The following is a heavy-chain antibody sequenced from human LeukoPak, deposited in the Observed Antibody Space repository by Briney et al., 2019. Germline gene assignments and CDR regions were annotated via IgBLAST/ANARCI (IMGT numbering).Heavy chain of an antibody. CDR2: ISYDGSNK. J-gene: IGHJ4*02. CDR1: GFTFSSYG. V-gene: IGHV3-30*18. D-gene: IGHD3-10*01. Sequence: GGSLRLSCAASGFTFSSYGMHWVRQAPGKGLERVAVISYDGSNKYYADSVKGRFTISRDNSKNTLYLQINSLRAEDTAVYYCAKDRAVRGVIEVDYWGQGTLVTVSS. CDR3: AKDRAVRGVIEVDY.